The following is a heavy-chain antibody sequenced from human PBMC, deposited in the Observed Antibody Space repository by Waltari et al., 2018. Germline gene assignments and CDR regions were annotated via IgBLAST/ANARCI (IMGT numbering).Heavy chain of an antibody. D-gene: IGHD2-2*01. CDR2: MNPNSGNT. CDR3: ARRRCSSTSCWGYFDY. V-gene: IGHV1-8*03. Sequence: QVQLVQSGAEVKKPGASVKVSCKASGYTFTSYDINWVRQATGQGLEWMGWMNPNSGNTGYAQKFQGRVTITRNTSISTAYMELSSLRSEDTAVYYCARRRCSSTSCWGYFDYWGQGTLVTVSS. J-gene: IGHJ4*02. CDR1: GYTFTSYD.